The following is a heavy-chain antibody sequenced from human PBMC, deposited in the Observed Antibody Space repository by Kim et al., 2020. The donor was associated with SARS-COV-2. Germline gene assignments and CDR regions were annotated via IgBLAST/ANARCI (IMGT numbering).Heavy chain of an antibody. D-gene: IGHD3-10*02. Sequence: GGSLRLSCAASGFTFSSYEMNWVRQAPGKGLEWVSYISSSGSTIYYADSVKGRFTISRDNAKNSLYLQMNSLRAEDTAVYYCARAFLFGEMTSGWGQGTLVTVSS. V-gene: IGHV3-48*03. J-gene: IGHJ4*02. CDR1: GFTFSSYE. CDR2: ISSSGSTI. CDR3: ARAFLFGEMTSG.